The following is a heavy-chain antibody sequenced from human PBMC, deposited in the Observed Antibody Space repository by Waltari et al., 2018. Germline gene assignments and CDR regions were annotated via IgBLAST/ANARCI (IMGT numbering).Heavy chain of an antibody. D-gene: IGHD4-17*01. V-gene: IGHV1-69*10. CDR2: IIPILGIA. Sequence: QVQLVQSGAEVKKPGSSVKVSCKASGGTFSSYATSCVGQAPGHGLEWMGGIIPILGIANYAQKFKGRVTITADKSTSTAYMELSSLRSEDTAVYYCAGGYYGDYVGYMDVWGKGTTVTVSS. J-gene: IGHJ6*03. CDR3: AGGYYGDYVGYMDV. CDR1: GGTFSSYA.